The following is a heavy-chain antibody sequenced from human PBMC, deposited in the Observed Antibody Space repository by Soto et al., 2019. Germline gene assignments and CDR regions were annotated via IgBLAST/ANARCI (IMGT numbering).Heavy chain of an antibody. CDR2: IGDNGFFT. Sequence: PGGSLRLSCAASGFTFSSYAMHWVRQAPGKGLEYVSAIGDNGFFTYYADSVKGRFTISRDNSKDTLYLQMGSLRPEDTAVYYCARGLAGSYSFYSGLGVWGPGTNVT. D-gene: IGHD1-26*01. J-gene: IGHJ6*02. V-gene: IGHV3-64*02. CDR1: GFTFSSYA. CDR3: ARGLAGSYSFYSGLGV.